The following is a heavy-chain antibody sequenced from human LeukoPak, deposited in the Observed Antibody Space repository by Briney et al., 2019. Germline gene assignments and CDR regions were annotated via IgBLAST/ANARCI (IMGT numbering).Heavy chain of an antibody. J-gene: IGHJ4*02. D-gene: IGHD3-22*01. V-gene: IGHV2-5*02. CDR2: IYWDDDK. CDR3: AHIGYYYDSSGYGFLDY. Sequence: ESGPTLVNPTQTLTLTCTFSGFSLSTSGVGVGWIRQPPGKALKWLALIYWDDDKRYSPSLKSRLTTTKDTSKNQVVLTMTNMDPVDTATYYCAHIGYYYDSSGYGFLDYWGQGTLVTVSS. CDR1: GFSLSTSGVG.